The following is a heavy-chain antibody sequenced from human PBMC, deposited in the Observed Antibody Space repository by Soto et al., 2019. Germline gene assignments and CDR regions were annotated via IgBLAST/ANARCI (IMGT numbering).Heavy chain of an antibody. V-gene: IGHV3-33*01. CDR3: AREGSAWYLDY. Sequence: QVQLVESGGGVVQPGRSLRLSCAASGFTFSSYGMHWVRQAPGKGLEWVAVIWYDGSNKYYADSVKGRFTISRDNSKDTLYLQMNSLRAEDTAVYYWAREGSAWYLDYWGQGTLVTVSS. J-gene: IGHJ4*02. CDR2: IWYDGSNK. D-gene: IGHD6-19*01. CDR1: GFTFSSYG.